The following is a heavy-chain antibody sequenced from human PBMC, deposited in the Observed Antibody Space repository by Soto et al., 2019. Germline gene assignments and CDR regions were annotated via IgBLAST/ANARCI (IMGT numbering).Heavy chain of an antibody. CDR2: IKPDGSEK. CDR1: GFRISDCW. D-gene: IGHD3-22*01. V-gene: IGHV3-7*01. CDR3: AKLLYHYDSSGFTADY. Sequence: GGSLRLSCEASGFRISDCWMSWVRQAPGRGLEWVANIKPDGSEKYYVDSVKGRFTISRDNVENSLYLQMNSLRAEDTAVYYCAKLLYHYDSSGFTADYWGQGTQVTSPQ. J-gene: IGHJ4*02.